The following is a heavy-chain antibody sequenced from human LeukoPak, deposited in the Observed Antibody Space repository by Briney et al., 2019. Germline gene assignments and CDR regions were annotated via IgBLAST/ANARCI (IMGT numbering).Heavy chain of an antibody. V-gene: IGHV1-8*01. J-gene: IGHJ5*02. CDR1: GYTFTSYD. D-gene: IGHD6-19*01. CDR2: MNPNSGNT. CDR3: ARQASSGWRGRHMYNWFDP. Sequence: ASVKVSCKASGYTFTSYDINWVRQATGQGLEWMGWMNPNSGNTGYAQKFQGRVTMTRNTSISTAYMELSSLRSEDTAVYYCARQASSGWRGRHMYNWFDPWGQGTLVTVSS.